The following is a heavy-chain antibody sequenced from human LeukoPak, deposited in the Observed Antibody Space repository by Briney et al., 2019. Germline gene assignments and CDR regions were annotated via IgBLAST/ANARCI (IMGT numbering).Heavy chain of an antibody. Sequence: SETLSLTCTVSGGSISTYFWSWIRQPPGKELEWIGHIYYSGSTTYNPSLKSRVAISVDASKNQFSLKLSSVTAADTAVYYCARHKTGGTYPLDYWGQGTLVTVSS. CDR1: GGSISTYF. CDR3: ARHKTGGTYPLDY. J-gene: IGHJ4*02. CDR2: IYYSGST. D-gene: IGHD1-26*01. V-gene: IGHV4-59*08.